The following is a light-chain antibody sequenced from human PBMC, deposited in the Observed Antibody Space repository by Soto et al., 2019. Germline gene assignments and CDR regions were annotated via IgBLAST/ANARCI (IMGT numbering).Light chain of an antibody. CDR1: QSISSY. CDR2: AAS. CDR3: QQYNNWPPWT. Sequence: DIQMTQSQSSLSASVGDRVTITCRASQSISSYLNWYQQKPGKAPKLLIYAASSLQSGVPSRFSGSGSGTEFTLTISSLQSEDFAVYYCQQYNNWPPWTFGQGTKVDIK. V-gene: IGKV1-39*01. J-gene: IGKJ1*01.